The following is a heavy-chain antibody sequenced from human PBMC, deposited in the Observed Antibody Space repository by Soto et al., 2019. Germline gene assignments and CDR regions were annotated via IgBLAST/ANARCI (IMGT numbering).Heavy chain of an antibody. V-gene: IGHV3-66*01. Sequence: EVQLVESGGGLVQPGGSLRLSYAASGFTVSSNYMSWVRQAPGKGLEWVSVIYSGGSTFYADSVKGRFTISRDNSKNTLYLLMNSLRAEDTAVYYCARNYYDSSGYYYGGAFDVWGQGTMVTVSS. D-gene: IGHD3-22*01. CDR1: GFTVSSNY. J-gene: IGHJ3*01. CDR3: ARNYYDSSGYYYGGAFDV. CDR2: IYSGGST.